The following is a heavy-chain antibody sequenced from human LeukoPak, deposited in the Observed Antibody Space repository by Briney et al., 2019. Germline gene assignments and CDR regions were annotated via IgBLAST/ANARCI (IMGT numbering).Heavy chain of an antibody. D-gene: IGHD3-16*02. CDR2: INSDGSST. CDR1: GFTLRSHW. Sequence: GGSLRLSCVASGFTLRSHWMHWVRQAPGKGLMWVSRINSDGSSTDYADSVKGRLSISRENAKNTLFLQMSSLRGEDTAVYYCVRNSEEYVRGSYRYADAFDIWGQGTMVTVTS. CDR3: VRNSEEYVRGSYRYADAFDI. J-gene: IGHJ3*02. V-gene: IGHV3-74*01.